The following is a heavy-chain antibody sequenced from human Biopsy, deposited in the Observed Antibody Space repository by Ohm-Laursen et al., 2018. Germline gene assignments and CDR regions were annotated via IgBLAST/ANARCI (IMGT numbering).Heavy chain of an antibody. D-gene: IGHD2/OR15-2a*01. V-gene: IGHV1-18*01. Sequence: SVKVSCKASGGTLSSHDISWVRQAPGQGLEWMGWISPYNDKTSYPPKLQDRVTMTADTSTNTAHMELRSLRSDDTAVYYCARVFCTSTTCYGLLDNWGQGTVVTVSS. CDR2: ISPYNDKT. CDR1: GGTLSSHD. J-gene: IGHJ4*02. CDR3: ARVFCTSTTCYGLLDN.